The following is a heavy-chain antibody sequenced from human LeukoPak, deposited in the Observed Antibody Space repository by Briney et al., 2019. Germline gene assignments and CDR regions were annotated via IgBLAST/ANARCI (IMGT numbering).Heavy chain of an antibody. CDR3: ARVVAVAGRAFDI. CDR2: ISSSSSYI. J-gene: IGHJ3*02. CDR1: GFTFSSYS. D-gene: IGHD6-19*01. Sequence: PGGSLRLSCAASGFTFSSYSMNWVRQAPGKGLEWVSSISSSSSYIYYADSVKGRFTISRDNAKNSLYLQMNSLRAEDTAVYYCARVVAVAGRAFDIWGQGTMVTVS. V-gene: IGHV3-21*01.